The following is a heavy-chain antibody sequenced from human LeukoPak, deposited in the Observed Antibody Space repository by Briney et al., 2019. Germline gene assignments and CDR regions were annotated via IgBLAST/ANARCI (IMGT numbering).Heavy chain of an antibody. Sequence: GASVKVSCKVSGYTLTELSMHWVRQAPGKGLEWMGGFDPEDGETIYAQKFQGRVTMTEDTSTDTAYMELSSLRSEDTAVYYCATDGNSGSYLYYVDYWGQGTLVTVSS. D-gene: IGHD1-26*01. CDR1: GYTLTELS. J-gene: IGHJ4*02. CDR3: ATDGNSGSYLYYVDY. V-gene: IGHV1-24*01. CDR2: FDPEDGET.